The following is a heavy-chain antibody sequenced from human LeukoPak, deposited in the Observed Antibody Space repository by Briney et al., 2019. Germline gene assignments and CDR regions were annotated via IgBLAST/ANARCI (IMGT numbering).Heavy chain of an antibody. J-gene: IGHJ4*02. CDR1: GFTFNNYA. V-gene: IGHV3-23*01. D-gene: IGHD5-12*01. Sequence: PGGSLRLSCAASGFTFNNYAMNWVRQAPGKGLEWVSSISGGGGSTYYADSVKGRFTISRDNSRNTLYLQMNSLRAEDTAVYYCAKYQRYSGNRDYSDYWGQGTLVTVSS. CDR2: ISGGGGST. CDR3: AKYQRYSGNRDYSDY.